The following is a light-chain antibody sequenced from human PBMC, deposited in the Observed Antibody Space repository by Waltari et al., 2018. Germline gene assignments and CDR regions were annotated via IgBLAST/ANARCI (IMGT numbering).Light chain of an antibody. CDR1: SSDVGGYKY. J-gene: IGLJ3*02. V-gene: IGLV2-14*01. CDR2: DVT. CDR3: SSYTSSGTVV. Sequence: QSALTQPASVSGSPGQSITISCSGTSSDVGGYKYVSWYQQHPGKAPQLMIYDVTTRPSGVSNRFYGSKSGNTASLTISGLQAEDEADYYCSSYTSSGTVVFGGGTKLTVL.